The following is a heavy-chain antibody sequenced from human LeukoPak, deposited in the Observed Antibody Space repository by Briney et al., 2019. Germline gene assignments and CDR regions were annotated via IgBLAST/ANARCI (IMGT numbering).Heavy chain of an antibody. Sequence: GGSLRLSCAASGFSFSSYGMHWVRQAPGKGLEWVAYMRSDGSTKYYADSVKGRFTISRDNSKNTLYLQMNSLRPEDTAVYYCARGYDSSGYYLDQWGQGTLVTVSP. CDR1: GFSFSSYG. CDR3: ARGYDSSGYYLDQ. CDR2: MRSDGSTK. J-gene: IGHJ4*02. V-gene: IGHV3-30*02. D-gene: IGHD3-22*01.